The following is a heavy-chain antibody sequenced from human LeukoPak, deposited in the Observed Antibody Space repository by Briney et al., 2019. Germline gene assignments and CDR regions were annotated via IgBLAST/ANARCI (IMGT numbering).Heavy chain of an antibody. V-gene: IGHV3-21*01. CDR3: ATSPGELEFDY. J-gene: IGHJ4*02. CDR1: GFTFSDYN. D-gene: IGHD1-1*01. Sequence: SGGSLRLSCAASGFTFSDYNMNWVRQAPGKGLEWVSSITSSSRYIYYADSVKGRFTISRDNAKNSLYLQMNNLRAEDTAIYYCATSPGELEFDYWGQGTLVTVSS. CDR2: ITSSSRYI.